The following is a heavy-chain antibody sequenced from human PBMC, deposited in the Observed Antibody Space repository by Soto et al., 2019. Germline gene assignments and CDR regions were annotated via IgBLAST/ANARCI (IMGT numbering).Heavy chain of an antibody. Sequence: QVQLVQSGAEXKKPGSSVKVSCKASGGTFSSYAISWVRQAPGQGLEWMGGIIPIFGTANYAQKFQGRVTITADESTSTAYMELSSMRSEDTAVYYCASSLSGAAAGTGWFDPWGQGTLVTVSS. CDR3: ASSLSGAAAGTGWFDP. CDR2: IIPIFGTA. D-gene: IGHD6-13*01. J-gene: IGHJ5*02. V-gene: IGHV1-69*12. CDR1: GGTFSSYA.